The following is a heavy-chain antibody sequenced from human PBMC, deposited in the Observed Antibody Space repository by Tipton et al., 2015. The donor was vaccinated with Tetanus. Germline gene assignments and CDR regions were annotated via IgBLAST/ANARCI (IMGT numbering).Heavy chain of an antibody. D-gene: IGHD6-13*01. CDR3: ARGTWLYTSTYHRHWLDP. J-gene: IGHJ5*02. Sequence: AGLVKPSETLSLTCAVYGGSFSASYWTWIRQPPGTGLEWIGEVADSGRTISSPSLKSRVTRSLKTSKNAFSLTLSSVTAADTAVYYCARGTWLYTSTYHRHWLDPWGQGTLVTVSS. V-gene: IGHV4-34*01. CDR2: VADSGRT. CDR1: GGSFSASY.